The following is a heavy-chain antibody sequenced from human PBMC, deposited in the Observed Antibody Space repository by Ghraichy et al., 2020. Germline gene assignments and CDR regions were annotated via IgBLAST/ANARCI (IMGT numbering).Heavy chain of an antibody. J-gene: IGHJ5*02. D-gene: IGHD2-21*02. V-gene: IGHV4-30-2*01. CDR1: GGSISSGGYS. Sequence: SQTLSRTCAVSGGSISSGGYSWSWIRQPPGKGLEWIGYIYHSGSTYYNPSLKSRVTISVDRSKNQFSLKLSSVTAADTAVYYCAREEGCGGDCYSGWFDPWGQGTLVTVSS. CDR2: IYHSGST. CDR3: AREEGCGGDCYSGWFDP.